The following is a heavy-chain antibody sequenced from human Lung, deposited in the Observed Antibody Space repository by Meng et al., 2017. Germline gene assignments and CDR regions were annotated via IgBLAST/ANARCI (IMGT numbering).Heavy chain of an antibody. V-gene: IGHV1-3*01. J-gene: IGHJ4*02. CDR1: GYTFTNYA. Sequence: QAHLVQPGAEVKKLGASVKVSCKASGYTFTNYAMHWVRQAPGQGLEWMGWINAGSENTEYSQKFQGRVTLTRDTSATTAYMELRSLKSEDTAIYYCARDIVVTFGELTTLDSWGQGTLVTVSS. CDR3: ARDIVVTFGELTTLDS. CDR2: INAGSENT. D-gene: IGHD2-21*01.